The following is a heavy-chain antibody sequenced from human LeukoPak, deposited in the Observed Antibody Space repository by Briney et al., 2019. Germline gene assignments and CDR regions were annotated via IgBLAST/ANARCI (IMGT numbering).Heavy chain of an antibody. CDR1: GYSFTNYW. D-gene: IGHD1-26*01. CDR3: ARRRDLYSGSYYPFDY. Sequence: GESLKISCKGSGYSFTNYWIGWVRQMPGKGLKWMGIIYPGDSDARYSPSFQVQVTISADKSISTAYLQWSSLKASDTAMYYCARRRDLYSGSYYPFDYWGQGTLVTVSS. CDR2: IYPGDSDA. J-gene: IGHJ4*02. V-gene: IGHV5-51*01.